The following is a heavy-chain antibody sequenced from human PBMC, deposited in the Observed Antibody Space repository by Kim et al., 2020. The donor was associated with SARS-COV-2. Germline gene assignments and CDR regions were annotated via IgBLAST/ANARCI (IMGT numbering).Heavy chain of an antibody. Sequence: ASVKVSCKASGYTFTSYGISWVRQAPGQGLEWMGWISAYNGNTNYAQKLQGRVTMTTDTSTSTAYMELRSLRSDDTAVYYCARDFTLGSRPWLQETRGGMDVWGQGTTVTVSS. CDR1: GYTFTSYG. V-gene: IGHV1-18*01. CDR2: ISAYNGNT. J-gene: IGHJ6*02. D-gene: IGHD5-12*01. CDR3: ARDFTLGSRPWLQETRGGMDV.